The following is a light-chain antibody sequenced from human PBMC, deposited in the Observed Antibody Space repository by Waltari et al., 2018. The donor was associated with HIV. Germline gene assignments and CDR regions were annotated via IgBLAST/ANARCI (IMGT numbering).Light chain of an antibody. V-gene: IGLV2-14*03. CDR1: DTDFGLSTF. Sequence: SAVTQPASVSGLPGQSITISCTGDDTDFGLSTFVSWFPPHPGKLPRLILYDVDSRASGISARFSGSKSGHTASLHISGLRAEDEADYYCASFTGDSTLLFGEGTKVTVL. CDR3: ASFTGDSTLL. J-gene: IGLJ3*02. CDR2: DVD.